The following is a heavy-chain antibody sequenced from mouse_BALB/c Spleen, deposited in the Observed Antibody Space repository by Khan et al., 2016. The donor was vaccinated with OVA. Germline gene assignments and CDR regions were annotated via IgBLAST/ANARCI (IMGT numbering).Heavy chain of an antibody. D-gene: IGHD1-1*01. CDR3: ARIKKIVATYFDY. J-gene: IGHJ2*01. V-gene: IGHV1S81*02. CDR1: GYTFTSYW. Sequence: VQLQQSGAELVKAGASVKMSCKASGYTFTSYWMHWVKQRLGQGLEWFAETNPTNGRTYYNEKFKSKATLTVDKSSSTAYMLLSGPTFEDSAVYYCARIKKIVATYFDYWSQGTTLTVSP. CDR2: TNPTNGRT.